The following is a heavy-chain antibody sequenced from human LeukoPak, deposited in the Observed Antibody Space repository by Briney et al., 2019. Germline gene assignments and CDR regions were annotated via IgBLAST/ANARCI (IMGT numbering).Heavy chain of an antibody. Sequence: GGSLRLSCAASGFIFSSYSMDWVRQAPGKGLEWVSYISSSSSTIYYADSVKGRFTISRDNAKNSLYLQMNSLRAEDTAVYYCARSGGCSSTSCYDLDYWGQGTLVTVSS. V-gene: IGHV3-48*04. J-gene: IGHJ4*02. CDR3: ARSGGCSSTSCYDLDY. CDR2: ISSSSSTI. CDR1: GFIFSSYS. D-gene: IGHD2-2*01.